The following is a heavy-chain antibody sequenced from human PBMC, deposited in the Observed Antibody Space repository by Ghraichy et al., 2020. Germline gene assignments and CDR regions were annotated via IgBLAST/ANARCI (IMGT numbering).Heavy chain of an antibody. V-gene: IGHV3-30-3*01. CDR1: GFTFSSYA. CDR2: ISHDVTNK. J-gene: IGHJ4*02. D-gene: IGHD6-19*01. Sequence: GGSLRLSCAASGFTFSSYAMDWVRQTPGKGLEWVAVISHDVTNKYYADSVKGRFTISRDNAKNSLYLQMNSLRVEDTALYYCVRDRYNSGSQPRICYFDYWGQGTLVTVSS. CDR3: VRDRYNSGSQPRICYFDY.